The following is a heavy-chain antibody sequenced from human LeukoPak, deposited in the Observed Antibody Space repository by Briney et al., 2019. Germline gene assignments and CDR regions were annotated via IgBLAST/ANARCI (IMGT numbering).Heavy chain of an antibody. Sequence: PGGSLRLPCAASGFTFSSYGMYWVRQAPGKGLEWVAVIWYDGSNKYYADSVKGRFTISRDNSKNTLYLQMNSLRAEDTAVYYCARGPLVGATNFDYWGQGTLVTVSS. V-gene: IGHV3-33*01. J-gene: IGHJ4*02. CDR2: IWYDGSNK. CDR3: ARGPLVGATNFDY. D-gene: IGHD1-26*01. CDR1: GFTFSSYG.